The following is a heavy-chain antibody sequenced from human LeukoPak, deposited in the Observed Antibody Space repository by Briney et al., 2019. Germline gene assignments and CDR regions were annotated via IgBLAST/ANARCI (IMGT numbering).Heavy chain of an antibody. D-gene: IGHD1-14*01. Sequence: TGGSLRLSCAASGFTFDDYAMHWVRQVPGKGLEWVSGITWNSGDIDYADSVKGRFTISRDNAKNSLYLQMNSLRVEDTAFYYCAKQGEPDFLDSWGQGTLVTVSS. CDR3: AKQGEPDFLDS. V-gene: IGHV3-9*01. CDR2: ITWNSGDI. J-gene: IGHJ4*02. CDR1: GFTFDDYA.